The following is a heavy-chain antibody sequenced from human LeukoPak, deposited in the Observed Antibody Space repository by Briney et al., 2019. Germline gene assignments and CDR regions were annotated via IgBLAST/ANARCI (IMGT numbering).Heavy chain of an antibody. CDR1: GGSIGSSSYY. D-gene: IGHD3-3*01. Sequence: SETLSLTCTVSGGSIGSSSYYWGWIRQPLGKGLEWIGSIYYSGSTYYNTSLKSRVTISVDTSKNQFSLKLSSVTAADTAVYYCARDFWSGYSLDWFDPWGQGTLVTVSS. CDR2: IYYSGST. J-gene: IGHJ5*02. CDR3: ARDFWSGYSLDWFDP. V-gene: IGHV4-39*02.